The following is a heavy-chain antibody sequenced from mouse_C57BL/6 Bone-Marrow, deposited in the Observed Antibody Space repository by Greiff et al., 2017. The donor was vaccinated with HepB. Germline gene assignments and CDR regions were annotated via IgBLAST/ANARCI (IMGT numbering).Heavy chain of an antibody. CDR1: GFTFSDYG. V-gene: IGHV5-17*01. J-gene: IGHJ3*01. Sequence: EVKLMESGGGLVKPGGSLKLSCAASGFTFSDYGMHWVRQAPEKGLEWVAYISSGSSTIYYADTVKGRFTISRDNAKNTLFLPMTSLRSEDTAMYYCARDDYDVEAYWGQGTLVTVSA. D-gene: IGHD2-4*01. CDR3: ARDDYDVEAY. CDR2: ISSGSSTI.